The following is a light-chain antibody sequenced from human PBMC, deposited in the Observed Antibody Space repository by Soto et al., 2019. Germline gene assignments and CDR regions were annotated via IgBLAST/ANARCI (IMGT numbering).Light chain of an antibody. Sequence: QSALTQPASVSGSPGQSITISCTGTSSDVGGYNYVSWYQQHPGKAPKLMIYEVSNRPSEVSNRFSGSKSGNTASLTISGLQAEDEADYYCSSYTSRNTLVFGTGTKVTVL. CDR3: SSYTSRNTLV. V-gene: IGLV2-14*01. CDR1: SSDVGGYNY. CDR2: EVS. J-gene: IGLJ1*01.